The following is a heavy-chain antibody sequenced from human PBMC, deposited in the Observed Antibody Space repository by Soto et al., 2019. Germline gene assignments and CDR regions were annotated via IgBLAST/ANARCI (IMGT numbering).Heavy chain of an antibody. J-gene: IGHJ4*02. Sequence: QVQLQESGPGLVKPSETLSLTCTVSGGSMRSYYWTWVRQHPGKGLEWIGYIYYSGTTNYNPSLKSRVTISVDTSKNQFSLRLSSVTAADTAVYYCARGGGEEALDYWGQGTLVNVSS. CDR1: GGSMRSYY. CDR2: IYYSGTT. D-gene: IGHD3-16*01. V-gene: IGHV4-59*01. CDR3: ARGGGEEALDY.